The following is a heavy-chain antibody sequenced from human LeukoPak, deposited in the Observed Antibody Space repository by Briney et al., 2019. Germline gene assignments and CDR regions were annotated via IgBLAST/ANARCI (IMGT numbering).Heavy chain of an antibody. CDR2: IYYSGST. CDR3: ARDLGSSWCGNYYYYGMDV. D-gene: IGHD6-13*01. CDR1: GGSISSYY. Sequence: SETLSLTCTVSGGSISSYYWSWIRQPPGKGLEWIGYIYYSGSTNYNPSLKSRVTISVDTSKNQFSLKLSSVTAADTAVYYCARDLGSSWCGNYYYYGMDVWGQGTTVTVSS. V-gene: IGHV4-59*01. J-gene: IGHJ6*02.